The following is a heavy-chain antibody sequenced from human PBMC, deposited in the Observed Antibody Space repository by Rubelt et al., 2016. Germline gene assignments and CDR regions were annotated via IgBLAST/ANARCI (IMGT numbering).Heavy chain of an antibody. CDR2: IIPILGIA. CDR1: GGTFSSYA. J-gene: IGHJ4*02. D-gene: IGHD6-19*01. Sequence: QVQLVQSGAEVKKPGSSVKVSCKASGGTFSSYAISWVRQAPGQGLEWMGRIIPILGIANYEKKFQGRVTITADESTSTAYMELSSLRSEDTAVYYCARGRSSGWFPFDYWGQGTLVTVSS. V-gene: IGHV1-69*04. CDR3: ARGRSSGWFPFDY.